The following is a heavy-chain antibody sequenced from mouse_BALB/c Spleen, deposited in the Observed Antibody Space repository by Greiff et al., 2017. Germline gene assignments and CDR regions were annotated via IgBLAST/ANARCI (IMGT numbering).Heavy chain of an antibody. CDR2: ISSGGST. V-gene: IGHV5-6-5*01. Sequence: EVNLVESGGGLVKPGGSLKLSCAASGFTFSSYAMSWVRQTPEKRLEWVASISSGGSTYYPDSVKGRFTISRDNARNILYLQMSSLRSEDTAMYYGAREDTTALFDYWGQGTTPTVSS. CDR3: AREDTTALFDY. CDR1: GFTFSSYA. J-gene: IGHJ2*01. D-gene: IGHD1-2*01.